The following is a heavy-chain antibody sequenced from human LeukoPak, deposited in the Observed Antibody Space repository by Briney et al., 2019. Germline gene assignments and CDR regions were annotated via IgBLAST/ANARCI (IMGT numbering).Heavy chain of an antibody. D-gene: IGHD3-9*01. CDR1: GFTFSTYA. V-gene: IGHV3-30*04. J-gene: IGHJ4*02. CDR3: ATSKTAGQRPLTGYYGFDY. Sequence: GGSLRLSCAASGFTFSTYAIHWVRQAPGKGLEWVALISYDGYDKNYADSVKGRFTISRDTSKNTLYLQMNSLRAEDTAVYYCATSKTAGQRPLTGYYGFDYWGQGTLVTVSS. CDR2: ISYDGYDK.